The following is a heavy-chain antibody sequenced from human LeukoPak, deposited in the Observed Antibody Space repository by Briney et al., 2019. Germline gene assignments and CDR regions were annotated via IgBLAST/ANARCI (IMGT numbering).Heavy chain of an antibody. Sequence: ASVKVSCKASGFTSTSSAVQWVRQARGQRLEWTGWIVVGSGNTNYAQKFQERVTITRDTSTSTAYMEMSSLRSEDTAVYYCAAESFLTGYYRFEGHWGQGTLVTVSS. CDR2: IVVGSGNT. J-gene: IGHJ4*02. CDR1: GFTSTSSA. D-gene: IGHD3-9*01. V-gene: IGHV1-58*01. CDR3: AAESFLTGYYRFEGH.